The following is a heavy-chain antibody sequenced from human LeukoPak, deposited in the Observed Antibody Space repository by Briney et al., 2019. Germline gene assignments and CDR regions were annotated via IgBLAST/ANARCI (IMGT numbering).Heavy chain of an antibody. Sequence: SETLSLTCTVSGGSISSSRYYCGWIRQPPGKGLEWIGRIYYSGSTYFNPSLKSRVTISVDTSTTQFSLTLSSITAAATAASYCARPRAGYSSSWVDWGQGTLVTVSS. D-gene: IGHD6-13*01. CDR1: GGSISSSRYY. V-gene: IGHV4-39*01. J-gene: IGHJ4*02. CDR3: ARPRAGYSSSWVD. CDR2: IYYSGST.